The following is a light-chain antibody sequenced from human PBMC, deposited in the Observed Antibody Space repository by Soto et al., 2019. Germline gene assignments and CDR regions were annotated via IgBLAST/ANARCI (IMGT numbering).Light chain of an antibody. J-gene: IGLJ1*01. V-gene: IGLV2-11*01. CDR3: CSYAGSYTYV. CDR1: SSDVSGYNY. CDR2: DVS. Sequence: QSVLTQPRSVSGSPGQSATISCTGTSSDVSGYNYVSWYQQHPGKAPKLMIYDVSKRPSGVPDRFSGSKSGNTASLTISGLQAEDEADYYCCSYAGSYTYVFGTGTKVTVL.